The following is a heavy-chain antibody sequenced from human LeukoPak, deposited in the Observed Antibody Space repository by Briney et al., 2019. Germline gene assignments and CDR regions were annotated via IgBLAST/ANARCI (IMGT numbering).Heavy chain of an antibody. V-gene: IGHV3-23*01. Sequence: GGSLRLSCAASGFTFSTYAMTWVRQAPGRGLEWVSTIRGSGGSTYYADSVKGRFTISRDISKNTVDLQMNNLRAEDTAVYYCARYCSDGNCYSGLVYGGQGTLVAVSS. J-gene: IGHJ4*02. D-gene: IGHD2-15*01. CDR2: IRGSGGST. CDR1: GFTFSTYA. CDR3: ARYCSDGNCYSGLVY.